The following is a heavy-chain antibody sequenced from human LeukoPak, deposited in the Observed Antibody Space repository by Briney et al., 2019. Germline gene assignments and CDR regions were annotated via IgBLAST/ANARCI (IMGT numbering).Heavy chain of an antibody. CDR3: ARYYGAYFDY. J-gene: IGHJ4*02. V-gene: IGHV4-30-2*01. CDR2: IYQSRNT. CDR1: GGSISSSGYS. Sequence: SQTLSLTCAVSGGSISSSGYSWSWIRQPPGKGLEWIGYIYQSRNTYYNPSLRSRVTISVDRSKNQFFLRLSSVTAADTAVYYCARYYGAYFDYWAREPWSPSPQ. D-gene: IGHD4-17*01.